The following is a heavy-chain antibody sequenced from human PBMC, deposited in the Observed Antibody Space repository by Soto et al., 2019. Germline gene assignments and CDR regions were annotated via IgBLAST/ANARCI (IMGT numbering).Heavy chain of an antibody. CDR3: ARVSGSGFDY. CDR2: IYYSGST. V-gene: IGHV4-39*01. Sequence: SETLSLTCTFSGGSISSSSYYWGWIRQPPGKGLEWIGSIYYSGSTYYNPSLKSRITINPDTSKNQFSLQLNSVTPEDTAVYYCARVSGSGFDYWGQGTLVTVSS. D-gene: IGHD5-12*01. J-gene: IGHJ4*02. CDR1: GGSISSSSYY.